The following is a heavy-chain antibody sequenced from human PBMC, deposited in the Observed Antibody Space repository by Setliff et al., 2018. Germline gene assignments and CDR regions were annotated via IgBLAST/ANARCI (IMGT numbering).Heavy chain of an antibody. CDR2: LHTSGST. D-gene: IGHD1-26*01. CDR3: ARDNTILGATDH. J-gene: IGHJ5*02. CDR1: GASINSGTYY. V-gene: IGHV4-61*02. Sequence: SETLSLTCAVSGASINSGTYYWSWIRQSTERGLEWLGRLHTSGSTTYNPALNSRVTISVDTSTNQFSLRLTSLTAADTAVYFCARDNTILGATDHWGQGTLVTVS.